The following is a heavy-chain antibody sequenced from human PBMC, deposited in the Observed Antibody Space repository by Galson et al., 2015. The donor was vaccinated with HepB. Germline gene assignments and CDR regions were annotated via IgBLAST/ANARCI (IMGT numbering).Heavy chain of an antibody. Sequence: SLRLSCAAAGFTFSRHAMHWVRQAPGKGLEWVAVIWFDGSNKDYADSVKGRFTISRDNSKNTLFLQMNSLRAEDTAVYYCASIYTGLASLGEFSIDYWGQGSLVTVSS. J-gene: IGHJ4*02. CDR2: IWFDGSNK. CDR1: GFTFSRHA. D-gene: IGHD3-16*01. CDR3: ASIYTGLASLGEFSIDY. V-gene: IGHV3-33*03.